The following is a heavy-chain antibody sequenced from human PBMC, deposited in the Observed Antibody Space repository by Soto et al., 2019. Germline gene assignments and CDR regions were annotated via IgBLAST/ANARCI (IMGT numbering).Heavy chain of an antibody. CDR2: ISAHNGNT. CDR1: GYTFTSYG. D-gene: IGHD2-2*01. J-gene: IGHJ4*02. V-gene: IGHV1-18*01. CDR3: ARDGPPMDY. Sequence: QVQLVQSGAEVKKPGASVKVSCKASGYTFTSYGISWVRQAPGQGLEWMGWISAHNGNTKYAQKIQGRVTMTTDTSTNTGYMELRSLRSGVAAVYYCARDGPPMDYWGQGTLVTVSS.